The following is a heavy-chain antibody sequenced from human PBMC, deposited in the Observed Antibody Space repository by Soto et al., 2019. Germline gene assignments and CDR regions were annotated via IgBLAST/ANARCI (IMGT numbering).Heavy chain of an antibody. Sequence: EVQLVESGGGLVQPGGSLRLSCAASGFTLSSYTMNWVRQAPGKGLEWFSYINRSSGTIYYADSVKGRFTISRDNAKNSLYLQMNSLRDEDTAVYYCARGYGSGSKLDPWGQGTLVTVSS. CDR3: ARGYGSGSKLDP. V-gene: IGHV3-48*02. J-gene: IGHJ5*02. CDR2: INRSSGTI. D-gene: IGHD3-10*01. CDR1: GFTLSSYT.